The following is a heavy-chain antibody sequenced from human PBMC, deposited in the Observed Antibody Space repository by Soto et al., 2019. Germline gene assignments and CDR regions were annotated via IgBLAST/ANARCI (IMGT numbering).Heavy chain of an antibody. CDR2: LYNSGST. CDR1: GGSISSYY. V-gene: IGHV4-59*01. J-gene: IGHJ6*02. Sequence: SETLSLTCTVSGGSISSYYWSWIRQAPGKGLEWIGYLYNSGSTVYNPSLKSRVTISVDTSKNQFSLKLNSVTAADTAVYYCARDLWGYCGTDCYPLDVWGQGTTVTIS. CDR3: ARDLWGYCGTDCYPLDV. D-gene: IGHD2-21*02.